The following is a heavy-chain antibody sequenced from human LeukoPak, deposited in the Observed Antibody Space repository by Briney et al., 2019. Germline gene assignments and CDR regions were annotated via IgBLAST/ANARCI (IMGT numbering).Heavy chain of an antibody. J-gene: IGHJ4*02. CDR1: GFDFSSHA. CDR2: FNDTGSST. CDR3: AKDLLRIYWRTFDS. Sequence: GGSLRLSCVASGFDFSSHAMTWVRQAPGKGLEWVSSFNDTGSSTYYADSVKGRFTISRDDSKNTLYLQMTNLRAEDTAVYFCAKDLLRIYWRTFDSWGQGALVIVSS. V-gene: IGHV3-23*01. D-gene: IGHD3-10*01.